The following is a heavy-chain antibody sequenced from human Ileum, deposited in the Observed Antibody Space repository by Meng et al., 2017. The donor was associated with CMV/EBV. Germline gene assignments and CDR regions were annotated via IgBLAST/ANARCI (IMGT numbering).Heavy chain of an antibody. CDR2: IDPSGGVT. J-gene: IGHJ4*02. Sequence: QLQLVRSGAEVKKPGASVKISFKASGYTFTTYFMHYVRQAPAQGLEWIGIIDPSGGVTNFAQKFQGRVTMTRDTSTSTVYMELSSLRSEDTAVYYCARANLASRLRFDYWGQGTLVTVSS. CDR1: GYTFTTYF. V-gene: IGHV1-46*01. D-gene: IGHD6-6*01. CDR3: ARANLASRLRFDY.